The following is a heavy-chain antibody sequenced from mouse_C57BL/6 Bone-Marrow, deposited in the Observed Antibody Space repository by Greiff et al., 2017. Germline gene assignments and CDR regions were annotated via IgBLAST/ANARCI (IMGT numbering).Heavy chain of an antibody. D-gene: IGHD4-1*01. J-gene: IGHJ1*03. CDR1: GYTFTSYG. Sequence: VQLKQSGAELARPGASVKLSCKASGYTFTSYGISWVKQRTGQGLEWIGEIYPRSGTTYYNEKFKGKATLTADKSSSTAYMELRSLTSEDSAVYFCARGDWARFDVWGTGTTVTVSS. CDR2: IYPRSGTT. V-gene: IGHV1-81*01. CDR3: ARGDWARFDV.